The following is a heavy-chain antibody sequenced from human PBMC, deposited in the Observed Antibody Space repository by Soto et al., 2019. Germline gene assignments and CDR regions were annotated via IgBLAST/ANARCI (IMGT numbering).Heavy chain of an antibody. CDR3: TATLTSATDV. Sequence: GESLKISCKASQFDFTNYWVGWVRQMPGKGLEWMGIIFPADSDTRFSPSFQGRVTMSVDKSTYTAYLRWNSLKASDTAMYYCTATLTSATDVWGQGTSVTVSS. CDR1: QFDFTNYW. D-gene: IGHD1-20*01. CDR2: IFPADSDT. V-gene: IGHV5-51*01. J-gene: IGHJ6*02.